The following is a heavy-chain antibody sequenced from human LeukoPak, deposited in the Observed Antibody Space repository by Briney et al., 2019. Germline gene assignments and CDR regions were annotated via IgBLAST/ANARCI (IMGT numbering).Heavy chain of an antibody. CDR3: AREVYCSSTSCYGAWFDP. CDR1: GGSFSGYY. Sequence: PSETLSLTCAVYGGSFSGYYWSWIRQPPGKGLEWIGEINHSGSTNYNPSLKSRVTISVDTSKNQFSLKLSSVTAADTAVYYCAREVYCSSTSCYGAWFDPWGRGTLVTVSS. CDR2: INHSGST. J-gene: IGHJ5*02. V-gene: IGHV4-34*01. D-gene: IGHD2-2*01.